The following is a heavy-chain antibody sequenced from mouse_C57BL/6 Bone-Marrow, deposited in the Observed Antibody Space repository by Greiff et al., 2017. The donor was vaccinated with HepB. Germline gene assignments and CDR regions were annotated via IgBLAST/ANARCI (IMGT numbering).Heavy chain of an antibody. CDR3: ARDRTGPYSNWYFDV. D-gene: IGHD3-1*01. CDR1: GFTFSSYA. V-gene: IGHV5-4*01. CDR2: ISDGGSYT. Sequence: EVKLVESGGGLVKPGGSLKLSCAASGFTFSSYAMSWVRQTPEKRLEWVATISDGGSYTYYPDNVKGRFTISRDNAKKNLYLQMSHLKSEDTAMYYCARDRTGPYSNWYFDVWGTGTTVTVSS. J-gene: IGHJ1*03.